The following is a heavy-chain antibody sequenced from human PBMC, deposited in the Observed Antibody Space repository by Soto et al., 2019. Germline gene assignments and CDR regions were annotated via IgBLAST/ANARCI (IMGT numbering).Heavy chain of an antibody. CDR3: ARHPERIAQIGWFDP. CDR2: ISSSSSTI. D-gene: IGHD6-13*01. Sequence: GGSLRLSCAASGFTFSDYYMSWIRQAPGKGLEWVSYISSSSSTIYYADSVKGRFTISRDNAKNSLYLQMNSLRAEDTAVYYCARHPERIAQIGWFDPWGQGTLVTSPQ. CDR1: GFTFSDYY. V-gene: IGHV3-11*04. J-gene: IGHJ5*02.